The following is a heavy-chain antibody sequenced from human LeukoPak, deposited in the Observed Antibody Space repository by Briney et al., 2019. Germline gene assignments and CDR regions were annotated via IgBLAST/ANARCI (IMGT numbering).Heavy chain of an antibody. D-gene: IGHD3-10*01. CDR1: GGSISSYY. J-gene: IGHJ4*02. V-gene: IGHV4-59*01. Sequence: ETLSLTCTVSGGSISSYYWSWIRQPPGKGLEWIGYIYYSGSTNYNPSLKSRVTISVDTSKNQFSLKLSSVTAADTAVYYCARGKVQGVIFDYWGQGTLVTVSS. CDR2: IYYSGST. CDR3: ARGKVQGVIFDY.